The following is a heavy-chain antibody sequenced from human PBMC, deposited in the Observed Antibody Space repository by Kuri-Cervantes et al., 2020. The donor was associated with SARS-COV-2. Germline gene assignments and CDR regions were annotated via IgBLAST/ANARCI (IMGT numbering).Heavy chain of an antibody. V-gene: IGHV1-69*04. CDR2: IIPILGIA. CDR3: ARGLELRSGYFDY. CDR1: GGTFSSYA. J-gene: IGHJ4*02. Sequence: SVKVSCKASGGTFSSYAISWVRQAPGQGLEWMGRIIPILGIANYAQEFQGRVTITADKSTSTAYMKLSSLRSEDTAVYYCARGLELRSGYFDYWGQGTLVTVSS. D-gene: IGHD1-7*01.